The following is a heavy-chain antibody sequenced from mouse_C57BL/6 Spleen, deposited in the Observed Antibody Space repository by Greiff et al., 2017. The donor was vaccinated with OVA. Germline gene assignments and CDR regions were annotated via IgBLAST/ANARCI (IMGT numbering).Heavy chain of an antibody. CDR1: GFTFSSYA. CDR3: TRDFICDGYYYAMDY. CDR2: ISSGGDYT. Sequence: EVQGVESGEGLVKPGGSLKLSCAASGFTFSSYAMSWVRQTPEKRLEWVAYISSGGDYTYYADTVKGRITISRDNARNTLYLQMSSLKSEDTAMYNCTRDFICDGYYYAMDYWGQGTSVTVSS. D-gene: IGHD2-3*01. V-gene: IGHV5-9-1*02. J-gene: IGHJ4*01.